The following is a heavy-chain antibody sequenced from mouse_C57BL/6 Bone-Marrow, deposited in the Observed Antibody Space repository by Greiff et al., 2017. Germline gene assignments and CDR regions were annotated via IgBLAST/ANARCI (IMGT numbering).Heavy chain of an antibody. CDR2: IHPTSGST. CDR1: VYTFTSYW. Sequence: QVQLQQPGAELVMPGASVQLSSKASVYTFTSYWMHWVTQRPGQVLSWIGTIHPTSGSTNYTVKFKSQATLTVDKSSSAAYVQLSSLTSEVSAVYYCAREGEYWCQGTTLTVSS. J-gene: IGHJ2*01. V-gene: IGHV1-64*01. CDR3: AREGEY.